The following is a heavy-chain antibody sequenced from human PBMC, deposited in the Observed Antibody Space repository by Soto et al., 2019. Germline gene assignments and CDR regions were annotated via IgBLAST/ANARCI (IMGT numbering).Heavy chain of an antibody. J-gene: IGHJ5*02. V-gene: IGHV3-74*01. CDR1: GFTFSDYW. Sequence: EVQLVESGGGLVQPGGSLRLSCAASGFTFSDYWMNWVRQAPGKGLVWVSRIDSDGSSTSYADSVKGRFTTSRDNAKNTLDLQMNNRGDEDTAWYDGSKSNGFDPWGQGTMVTVSS. CDR2: IDSDGSST. CDR3: SKSNGFDP.